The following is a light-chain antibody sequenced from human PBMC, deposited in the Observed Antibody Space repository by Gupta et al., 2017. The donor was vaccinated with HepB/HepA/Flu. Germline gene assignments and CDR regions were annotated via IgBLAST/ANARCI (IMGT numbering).Light chain of an antibody. CDR2: DAS. CDR3: LLEDNTIRL. J-gene: IGLJ3*02. Sequence: QAVVPQEPSLTESPGGPVTLTCGSNTGTGTSSHCPYGIQQKPDQTPTLLIYDASTRHALTPARFSGSLRGGKATLTLSGAKADDEADYYCLLEDNTIRLFGGGTNLTVL. CDR1: TGTGTSSHC. V-gene: IGLV7-46*01.